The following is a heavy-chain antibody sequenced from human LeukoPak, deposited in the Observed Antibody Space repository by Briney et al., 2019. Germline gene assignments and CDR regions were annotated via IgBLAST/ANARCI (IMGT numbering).Heavy chain of an antibody. J-gene: IGHJ4*02. CDR2: ISYDGSNK. V-gene: IGHV3-30-3*01. CDR3: ARSTIQLWFHTFDY. Sequence: PGGSLRLSCAAYGFTVSNNYMSWVRQAPGKGLEWVAVISYDGSNKYYADSVKGRFTISRDNSKNTLYLQMNSLRAEDTAVYYCARSTIQLWFHTFDYWGQGTLVTVSS. CDR1: GFTVSNNY. D-gene: IGHD5-18*01.